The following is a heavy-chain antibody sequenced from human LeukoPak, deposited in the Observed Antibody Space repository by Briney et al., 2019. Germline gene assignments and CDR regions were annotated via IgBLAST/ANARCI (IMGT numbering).Heavy chain of an antibody. Sequence: PEGSLRLSCAASGFTFSSYAMTWVRQAPGKGLEWVANIKQDGSEKYYVDSVRGRFTISRDNAKNSLYLQMNSLRAEDTAVYYCARGYYYDSSGFDYWGQGTLVTVSS. J-gene: IGHJ4*02. D-gene: IGHD3-22*01. V-gene: IGHV3-7*01. CDR1: GFTFSSYA. CDR2: IKQDGSEK. CDR3: ARGYYYDSSGFDY.